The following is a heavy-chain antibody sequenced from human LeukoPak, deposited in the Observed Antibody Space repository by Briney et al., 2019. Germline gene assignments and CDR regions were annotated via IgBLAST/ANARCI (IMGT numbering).Heavy chain of an antibody. D-gene: IGHD3-16*02. CDR1: GGTFSSYA. J-gene: IGHJ4*02. V-gene: IGHV1-69*04. Sequence: SVKVSCKASGGTFSSYAISWVRQAPGQGLEWMGRIIPILGIANYAQKFQGRVTITADKSTSTAYTELSSLRSEDTAVYYCARGWEFSSGGSDYWGQGTLVTVSS. CDR3: ARGWEFSSGGSDY. CDR2: IIPILGIA.